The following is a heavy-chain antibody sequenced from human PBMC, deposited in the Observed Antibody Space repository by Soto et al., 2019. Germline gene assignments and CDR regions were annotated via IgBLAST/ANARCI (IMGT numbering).Heavy chain of an antibody. Sequence: EVQLLESGGGLVQPGGSLRLSCAASGFTVSSYAMRWVRQAPGKGLEWVSAISGSGGSTYYADSVKGWFTISRANSKNTLYLQMNSLRAEDTAVYYCAKNPIRTAMVDYWGQGTLVTVSS. CDR2: ISGSGGST. V-gene: IGHV3-23*01. D-gene: IGHD5-18*01. J-gene: IGHJ4*02. CDR1: GFTVSSYA. CDR3: AKNPIRTAMVDY.